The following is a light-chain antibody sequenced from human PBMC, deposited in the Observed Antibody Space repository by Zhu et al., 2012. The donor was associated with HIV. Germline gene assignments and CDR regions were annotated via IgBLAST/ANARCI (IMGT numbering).Light chain of an antibody. V-gene: IGKV3-11*01. CDR1: KSVSSY. CDR2: DAS. Sequence: EIVLTQSPATLSLSPGERATLSCRASKSVSSYLAWYQQKPGQPPRLLIYDASNRATGIPARFSGSGSGTDFTLTISSLEPEDFAVYYCQQRSNWPFTFGGGTKVEIK. CDR3: QQRSNWPFT. J-gene: IGKJ4*01.